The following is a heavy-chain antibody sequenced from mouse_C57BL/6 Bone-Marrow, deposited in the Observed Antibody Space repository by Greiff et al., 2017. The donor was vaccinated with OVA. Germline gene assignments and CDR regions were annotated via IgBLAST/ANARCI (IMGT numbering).Heavy chain of an antibody. Sequence: VQLQQSGAELVRPGTSVKMSCKASGYTFTNYWIGWAKQRPGHGLEWIGDIYPGGGYTNYNEKFKGKATLTADKSSSTAYMQFSSLTSEDSAIYYCARRITTVVGSFDVWGTGTTVTVSS. CDR1: GYTFTNYW. V-gene: IGHV1-63*01. CDR3: ARRITTVVGSFDV. D-gene: IGHD1-1*01. J-gene: IGHJ1*03. CDR2: IYPGGGYT.